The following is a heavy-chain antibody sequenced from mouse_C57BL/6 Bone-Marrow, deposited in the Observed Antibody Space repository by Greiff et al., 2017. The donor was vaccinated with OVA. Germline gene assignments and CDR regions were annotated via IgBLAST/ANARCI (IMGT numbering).Heavy chain of an antibody. J-gene: IGHJ1*03. V-gene: IGHV5-6*02. Sequence: DVKLVESGGDLVKPGGSLKLSCAASGFTFSSYGMSWVRQTPDKRLEWVATISSGGSYTYYPDSVKGRFTISRDNAKNTLYLQMSSLKSEDTAMYYCARDLYWYFDVWGTGTTVTVSS. CDR1: GFTFSSYG. CDR3: ARDLYWYFDV. CDR2: ISSGGSYT.